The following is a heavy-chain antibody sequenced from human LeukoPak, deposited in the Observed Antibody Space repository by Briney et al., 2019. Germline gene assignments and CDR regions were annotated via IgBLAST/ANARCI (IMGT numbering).Heavy chain of an antibody. CDR3: ASRGYSYGFSSQLDY. Sequence: PSETLSLTCAVYGGSFSGYYWSWIRQPPGKGLEWIGEINHSGSTNYNPSLKSRVTISVDTSKNQFSLKLSSVTAADTAVYYCASRGYSYGFSSQLDYRGQGTLVTVSS. D-gene: IGHD5-18*01. V-gene: IGHV4-34*01. CDR1: GGSFSGYY. J-gene: IGHJ4*02. CDR2: INHSGST.